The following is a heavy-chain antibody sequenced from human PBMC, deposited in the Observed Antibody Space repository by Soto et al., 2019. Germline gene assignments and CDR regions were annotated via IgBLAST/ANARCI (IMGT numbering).Heavy chain of an antibody. J-gene: IGHJ4*02. D-gene: IGHD3-22*01. Sequence: QVQLQESGPGLVKPSETLSLTCTVSGGSISSYYWSWIRQPPGKGLEWIGYIYYSGSTNYNPSLKSRVTISVDTSKNQFSLKLSSVTAADTAVYYCAREGGYDSSGIPFGYWGQGTLVTVSS. CDR1: GGSISSYY. CDR3: AREGGYDSSGIPFGY. V-gene: IGHV4-59*01. CDR2: IYYSGST.